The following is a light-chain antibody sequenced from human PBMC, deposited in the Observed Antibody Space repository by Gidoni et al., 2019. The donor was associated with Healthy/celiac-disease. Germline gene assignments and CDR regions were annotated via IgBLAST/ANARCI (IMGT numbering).Light chain of an antibody. J-gene: IGKJ1*01. Sequence: DIQMTQSPSTLSASVGDRVTITCRASQSISSWLAWYQQKPGKAPKLLIYKASSLESGVPSRVSGSGSGTEFTLTISSLQPDDFATYYCQQYNTYAGGTWTFGQGTKVEIK. CDR2: KAS. CDR1: QSISSW. V-gene: IGKV1-5*03. CDR3: QQYNTYAGGTWT.